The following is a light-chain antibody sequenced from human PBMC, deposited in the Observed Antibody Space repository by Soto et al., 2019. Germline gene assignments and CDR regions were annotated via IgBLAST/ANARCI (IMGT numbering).Light chain of an antibody. CDR3: QQYNNWPPYT. J-gene: IGKJ2*01. Sequence: ETVMTQSPATLSVSPGERATLSCRASQSVSSKLAWYQQKFGQAPRLLIYGASTRATGIPARFSGSGSGTEFTLTISSLQSEDFAVYYCQQYNNWPPYTVGQGTKVDIK. CDR1: QSVSSK. V-gene: IGKV3-15*01. CDR2: GAS.